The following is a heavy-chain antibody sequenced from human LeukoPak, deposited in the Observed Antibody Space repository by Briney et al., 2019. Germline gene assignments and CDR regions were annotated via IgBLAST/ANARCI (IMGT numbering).Heavy chain of an antibody. CDR2: VIHSGST. CDR1: GGPFSGYY. D-gene: IGHD2-2*01. CDR3: ARRPGPNILEPAATAGFDY. Sequence: SETLSLTCAVYGGPFSGYYWSWVRQSPGKGLEWIGEVIHSGSTNYNPSLKSRVTISVDTSKNQFSLNLRSVTAADTAVYYCARRPGPNILEPAATAGFDYWGRGTLVTVSS. J-gene: IGHJ4*02. V-gene: IGHV4-34*12.